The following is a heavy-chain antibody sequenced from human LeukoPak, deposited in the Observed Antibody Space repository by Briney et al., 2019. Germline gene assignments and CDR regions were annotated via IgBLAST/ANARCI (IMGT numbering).Heavy chain of an antibody. J-gene: IGHJ4*02. CDR3: AKGGAVRGAAYALDY. CDR2: IIPIFGTA. D-gene: IGHD3-10*01. V-gene: IGHV1-69*13. Sequence: SVKVSCKASGGTFSSYAISWVRQAPGQGLEWMGGIIPIFGTANYAQKFQGRVTITADESTSTAYMELSSLRSEDTAVYYCAKGGAVRGAAYALDYWGQGTLVTVSS. CDR1: GGTFSSYA.